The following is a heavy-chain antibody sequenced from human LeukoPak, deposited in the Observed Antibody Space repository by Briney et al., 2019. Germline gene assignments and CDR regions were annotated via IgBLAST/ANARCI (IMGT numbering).Heavy chain of an antibody. CDR2: MYLSGTT. CDR3: AGPVGRYSSGLYYYYFDY. Sequence: PSGTLSLTCTVSGDSINSLELWSWVRQPPGKGLEWIGEMYLSGTTHSNPSVKSRVTISIDKSKNQFFLNLSSVTAADTAVYYCAGPVGRYSSGLYYYYFDYWGQGTLVTVSS. CDR1: GDSINSLEL. V-gene: IGHV4-4*02. D-gene: IGHD3-22*01. J-gene: IGHJ4*02.